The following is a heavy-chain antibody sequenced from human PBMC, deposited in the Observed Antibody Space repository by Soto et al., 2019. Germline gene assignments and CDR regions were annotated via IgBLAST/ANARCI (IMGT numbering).Heavy chain of an antibody. J-gene: IGHJ3*02. CDR1: GFTFDDYA. D-gene: IGHD2-2*01. CDR2: ISWNSGSI. Sequence: PGGSLRLSCAASGFTFDDYAMHWVRQAPGKGLEWVSGISWNSGSIGYADSVKGRFTISRDNAKNFLYLQMNSLRAEDTALYYCAKDTKYCSSTSCPYDAFDIWGQGTMVTVSS. V-gene: IGHV3-9*01. CDR3: AKDTKYCSSTSCPYDAFDI.